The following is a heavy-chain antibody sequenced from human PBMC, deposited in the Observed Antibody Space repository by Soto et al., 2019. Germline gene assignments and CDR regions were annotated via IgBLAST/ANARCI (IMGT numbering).Heavy chain of an antibody. CDR2: VSNDGITK. CDR1: GFTFSPYA. D-gene: IGHD2-21*01. Sequence: GGSLRLSCAASGFTFSPYAKHWVRQAPGKGLEWVAVVSNDGITKLYADSVKGRFTICRDTSKSTLYLQMISLRPEDTAVYYCAKDKFSDLIHYLDSWGQGTLVTVSS. CDR3: AKDKFSDLIHYLDS. J-gene: IGHJ4*02. V-gene: IGHV3-30*18.